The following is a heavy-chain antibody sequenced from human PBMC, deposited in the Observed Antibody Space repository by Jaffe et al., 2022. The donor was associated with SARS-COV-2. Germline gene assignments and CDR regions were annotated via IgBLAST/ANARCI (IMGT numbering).Heavy chain of an antibody. Sequence: EVQLVESGGGLVQPGGSLRLSCAASGFTFSSYAMHWVRQAPGKGLEYVSAISSNGGSTYYANSVKGRFTISRDNSKNTLYLQMGSLRAEDMAVYYCARSGWSYYGGDYWGQGTLVTVSS. CDR2: ISSNGGST. CDR1: GFTFSSYA. J-gene: IGHJ4*02. V-gene: IGHV3-64*01. D-gene: IGHD1-26*01. CDR3: ARSGWSYYGGDY.